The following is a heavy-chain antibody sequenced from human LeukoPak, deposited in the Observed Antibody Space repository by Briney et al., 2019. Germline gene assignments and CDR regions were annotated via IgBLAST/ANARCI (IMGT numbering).Heavy chain of an antibody. CDR3: AREGRVSGYDFDC. CDR2: INSDGSSI. V-gene: IGHV3-74*03. Sequence: GGSLRLSCAASGVTFSSYWMHWVRPAPGKGLVWVSRINSDGSSITYADSVTSRYIISRDNAKNTLYLQMNSLRVEDTAVYYCAREGRVSGYDFDCWGQGTLVTVSS. J-gene: IGHJ4*02. D-gene: IGHD5-12*01. CDR1: GVTFSSYW.